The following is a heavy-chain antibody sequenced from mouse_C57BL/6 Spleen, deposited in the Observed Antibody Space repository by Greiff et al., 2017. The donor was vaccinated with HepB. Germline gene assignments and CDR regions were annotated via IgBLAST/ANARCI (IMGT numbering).Heavy chain of an antibody. CDR3: AREREITTAFDY. J-gene: IGHJ2*01. CDR1: GFTFSSYA. Sequence: DVHLVESGGGLVKPGGSLKLSCAASGFTFSSYAMSWVRQTPEKRLEWVATISDGGSYTYYPDNVKGRFTISRDNAKNNLYLQMSHLKSEDTAMYYCAREREITTAFDYWGQGTTLTVSS. D-gene: IGHD1-2*01. CDR2: ISDGGSYT. V-gene: IGHV5-4*01.